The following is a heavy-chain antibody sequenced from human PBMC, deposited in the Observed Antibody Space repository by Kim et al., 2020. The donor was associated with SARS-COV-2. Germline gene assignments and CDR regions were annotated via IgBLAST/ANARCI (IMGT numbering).Heavy chain of an antibody. D-gene: IGHD2-2*01. CDR3: ARHETYCSSTSCVLGECDY. CDR2: IIPIFGTA. V-gene: IGHV1-69*13. J-gene: IGHJ4*02. CDR1: GGTFSSYA. Sequence: SVKVSCKASGGTFSSYAISWVRQAPGQGLEWMGGIIPIFGTANYAQKFQGRVTITADESTSTAYMELSSLRSEDTAVYYCARHETYCSSTSCVLGECDYWGQGTLVTVSS.